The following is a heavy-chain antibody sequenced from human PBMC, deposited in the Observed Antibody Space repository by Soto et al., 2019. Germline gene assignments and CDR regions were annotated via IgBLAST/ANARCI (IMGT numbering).Heavy chain of an antibody. Sequence: QVHLVQSGAEVKKPGSSVRVSCKVSGDTFSGYTVSWVRQAPGQGLEWMGRIIPFLGRTKYAQKFQGSVTXTADRSTTTVYLGLSSLTSEATAIYYCARAYYGGQRGFFQHWGQGTLVTVSS. J-gene: IGHJ1*01. CDR3: ARAYYGGQRGFFQH. CDR2: IIPFLGRT. V-gene: IGHV1-69*08. CDR1: GDTFSGYT. D-gene: IGHD3-10*01.